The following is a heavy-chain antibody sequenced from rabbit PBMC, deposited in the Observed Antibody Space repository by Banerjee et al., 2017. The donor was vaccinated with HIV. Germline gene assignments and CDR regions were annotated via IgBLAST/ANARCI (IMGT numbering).Heavy chain of an antibody. CDR2: FDAGSIGNT. Sequence: QEQLEESGGDLVQPEGSLTLTCKASGLDFNSSYWICWVRQAPGKGLEWIACFDAGSIGNTFCAIWAKAPFPISKPPSTRVPLQMASLTAANAASFFCARKKNRHFNLWGPGTLVTVS. J-gene: IGHJ4*01. CDR1: GLDFNSSYW. CDR3: ARKKNRHFNL. V-gene: IGHV1S45*01.